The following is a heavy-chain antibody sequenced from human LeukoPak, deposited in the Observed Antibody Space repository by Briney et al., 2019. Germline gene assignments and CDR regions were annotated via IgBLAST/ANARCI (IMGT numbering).Heavy chain of an antibody. CDR3: ASQLGAFDI. J-gene: IGHJ3*02. V-gene: IGHV4-61*02. D-gene: IGHD2-2*01. Sequence: SQTLSLTCTVSGGSISSGSYYWTWIRQPAGKGPEWIGRVFTRGSTNYNPSLKSRVTISLDTSKNQFSLKLSSVTAADTAVYYCASQLGAFDIWGQGTMVTVSP. CDR1: GGSISSGSYY. CDR2: VFTRGST.